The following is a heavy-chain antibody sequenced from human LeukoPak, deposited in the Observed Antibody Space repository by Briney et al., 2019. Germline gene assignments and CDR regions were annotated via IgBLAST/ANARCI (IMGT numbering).Heavy chain of an antibody. CDR1: GYSFTSYW. V-gene: IGHV5-51*01. D-gene: IGHD3-9*01. CDR3: ARGYYDILTGYRYYFDY. CDR2: IYPGDSDT. J-gene: IGHJ4*02. Sequence: GESLKISCKGSGYSFTSYWIGWVRQMPGKGLEWMGIIYPGDSDTRYSPSFQGQVTISADKSISTAYLQWSSLKASDTAMYYCARGYYDILTGYRYYFDYWGQGTLVTVSS.